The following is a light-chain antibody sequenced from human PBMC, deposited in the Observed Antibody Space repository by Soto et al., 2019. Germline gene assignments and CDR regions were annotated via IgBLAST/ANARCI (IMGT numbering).Light chain of an antibody. CDR3: QHYGGSFI. Sequence: EIVLTQSTGTLSLSPGEEATVSCRVSQSINSKSLVWYQRKFGQAPRLLIYNTSSRATGIPDRFSGSGSGTDFTLSISRLEPEDFAVYYCQHYGGSFIFGPGTKVDFK. CDR1: QSINSKS. CDR2: NTS. J-gene: IGKJ3*01. V-gene: IGKV3-20*01.